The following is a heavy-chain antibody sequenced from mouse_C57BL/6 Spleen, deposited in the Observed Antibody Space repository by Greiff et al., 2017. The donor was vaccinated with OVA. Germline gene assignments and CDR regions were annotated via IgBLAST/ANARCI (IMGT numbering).Heavy chain of an antibody. CDR1: GYTFTDYN. CDR3: ARRYYGSSRYFDV. J-gene: IGHJ1*03. Sequence: EVKLVESGPELVKPGASVKIPCKASGYTFTDYNMDWVKQSHGKSLEWIGDINPNNGGTIYNQKFKGKATLTVDKSSSTAYMALRSLTSEDTAVYYCARRYYGSSRYFDVWGTGTTVTVSS. V-gene: IGHV1-18*01. D-gene: IGHD1-1*01. CDR2: INPNNGGT.